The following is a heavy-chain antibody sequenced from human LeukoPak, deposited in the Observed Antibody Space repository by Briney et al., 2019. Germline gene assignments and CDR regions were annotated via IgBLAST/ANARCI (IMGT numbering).Heavy chain of an antibody. CDR3: ARLVSGSPNWFDP. J-gene: IGHJ5*02. CDR1: GGSISSYY. D-gene: IGHD1-26*01. Sequence: SETLSLTCTVSGGSISSYYWSWIRQPPGKGLEWIGYIYYSGSTNYNPSLKSRVTISADTSKNQFSLKLSSVTAADTAVYYCARLVSGSPNWFDPWGQGTLVTVSS. V-gene: IGHV4-59*08. CDR2: IYYSGST.